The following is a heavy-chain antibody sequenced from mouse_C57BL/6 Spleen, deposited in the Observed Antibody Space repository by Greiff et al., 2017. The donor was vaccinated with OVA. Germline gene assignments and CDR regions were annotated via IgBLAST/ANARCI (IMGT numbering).Heavy chain of an antibody. CDR3: AREYYYGSTSWFAY. V-gene: IGHV1-18*01. CDR1: GYTFTDYN. J-gene: IGHJ3*01. Sequence: VQLQQSGPELVKPGASVKIPCKASGYTFTDYNMDWVKQSHGKSLEWIGDINPNNGGTIYNQKFKGKATLTVDKSSSTAYMELRSLTSEDTAVYYCAREYYYGSTSWFAYWGQGTLVTVSA. CDR2: INPNNGGT. D-gene: IGHD1-1*01.